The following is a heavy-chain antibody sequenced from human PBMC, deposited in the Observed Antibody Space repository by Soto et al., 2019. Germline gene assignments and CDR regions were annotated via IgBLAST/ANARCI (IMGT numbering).Heavy chain of an antibody. CDR1: GYTFSNFG. J-gene: IGHJ4*02. Sequence: QVQLVQSGGEVKKPGASVKVSCKASGYTFSNFGISWVRQAPGQGLEWMGWISTDNGSTKYAQNLQGRVTMTTDTTTSPAYMELRSLRSDDTAVYYCTRDAKYYDIMTGYSVNDYWGQGTLVTVSS. D-gene: IGHD3-9*01. CDR3: TRDAKYYDIMTGYSVNDY. V-gene: IGHV1-18*01. CDR2: ISTDNGST.